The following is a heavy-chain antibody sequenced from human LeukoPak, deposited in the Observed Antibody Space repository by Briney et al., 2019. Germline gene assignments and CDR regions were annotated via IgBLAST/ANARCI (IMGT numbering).Heavy chain of an antibody. V-gene: IGHV4-59*01. J-gene: IGHJ5*02. Sequence: GSLRLSCAASGFTFSSYWMSWVRQPPGKGLEWIGYIYYSGSTNYNPSLKSRVTISVDTSKNQFSLKLSSVTAADTAVYYCARGLYDYVWGPTWGQGTLVTVSS. CDR3: ARGLYDYVWGPT. CDR1: GFTFSSYW. D-gene: IGHD3-16*01. CDR2: IYYSGST.